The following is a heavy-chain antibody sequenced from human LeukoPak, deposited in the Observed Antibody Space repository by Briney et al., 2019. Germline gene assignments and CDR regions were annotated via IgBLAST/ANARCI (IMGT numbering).Heavy chain of an antibody. CDR3: AKADYYGSGSHKYYFDY. J-gene: IGHJ4*02. D-gene: IGHD3-10*01. V-gene: IGHV3-30*02. Sequence: GGSLRLSCAASGFTFSNYGMHWVRQAPGKGLEWVAFIRFDGSNKYYADSVRGRFTISRDNSKNTLYLQMNSLRAEDTAVYYCAKADYYGSGSHKYYFDYWGQGTLVTVSS. CDR1: GFTFSNYG. CDR2: IRFDGSNK.